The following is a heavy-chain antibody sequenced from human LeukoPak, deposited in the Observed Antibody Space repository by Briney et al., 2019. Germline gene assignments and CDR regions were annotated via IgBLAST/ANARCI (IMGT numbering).Heavy chain of an antibody. V-gene: IGHV3-23*01. CDR1: GFIFNNYG. J-gene: IGHJ4*02. D-gene: IGHD3-22*01. CDR3: AKGSSGYFFDL. Sequence: GGSLRLSCAASGFIFNNYGLVWVRQAPGKGLEWVSAISNDGGGTTYADFVKGRFSVSRDNSKNTLFLQMNSLRAEDTALCYCAKGSSGYFFDLWGQGTLVTVSS. CDR2: ISNDGGGT.